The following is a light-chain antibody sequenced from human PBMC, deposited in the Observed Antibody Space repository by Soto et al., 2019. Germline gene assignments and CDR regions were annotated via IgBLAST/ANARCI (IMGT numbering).Light chain of an antibody. CDR3: QQSYITPWT. CDR2: HAS. CDR1: QSISSY. V-gene: IGKV1-39*01. Sequence: DIQMTQSPSSLSASVGDRVTITCRASQSISSYLNWFQQKPGKAPNLLIYHASTLQSGVPSRFSGSGSGTYFSLTISSLQPEDFATYFCQQSYITPWTFGRGTMMEIK. J-gene: IGKJ1*01.